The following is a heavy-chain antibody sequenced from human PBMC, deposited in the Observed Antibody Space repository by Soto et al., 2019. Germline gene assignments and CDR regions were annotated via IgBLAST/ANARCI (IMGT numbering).Heavy chain of an antibody. CDR3: AKRTCSGGSCYDEDWFDP. J-gene: IGHJ5*02. CDR1: GFTFSSYG. CDR2: ISYDGSNK. Sequence: GGSLRLSCAASGFTFSSYGMHWVRQAPGKGLEWVAVISYDGSNKYYADSVKGRVTISRDNSKNTLYLQMNSLRAEDTAVYYCAKRTCSGGSCYDEDWFDPWGQGTLVTVSS. V-gene: IGHV3-30*18. D-gene: IGHD2-15*01.